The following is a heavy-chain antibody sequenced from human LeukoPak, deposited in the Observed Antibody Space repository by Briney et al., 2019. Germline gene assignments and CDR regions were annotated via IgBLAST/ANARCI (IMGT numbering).Heavy chain of an antibody. CDR2: IYTTGRT. D-gene: IGHD3-16*02. CDR1: GGSINSYW. CDR3: ARAGYTISSYRFDY. V-gene: IGHV4-4*07. J-gene: IGHJ4*02. Sequence: SDTLSLNCSVSGGSINSYWWSWIRLPVGKGLEFIGRIYTTGRTNYNPSLKSRVSMSVDTSQNKFSLELRSVTAADTAVYFCARAGYTISSYRFDYWGQGALVTVSS.